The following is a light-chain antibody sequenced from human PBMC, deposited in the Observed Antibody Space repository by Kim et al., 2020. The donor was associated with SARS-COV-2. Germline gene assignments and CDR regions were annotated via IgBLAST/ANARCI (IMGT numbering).Light chain of an antibody. CDR3: QAWDSSTVV. CDR1: KLGDTY. V-gene: IGLV3-1*01. J-gene: IGLJ2*01. CDR2: QDS. Sequence: SYELTQPPSVSVSPGQTASITCSGDKLGDTYACWYQQKPGQSHVLVIYQDSKRPSGIPERFSGSNSGNTATLTISGTQAMDEADYYCQAWDSSTVVFGGG.